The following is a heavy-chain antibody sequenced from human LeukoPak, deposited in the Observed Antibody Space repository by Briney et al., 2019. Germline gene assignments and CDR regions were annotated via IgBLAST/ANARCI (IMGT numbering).Heavy chain of an antibody. D-gene: IGHD5-24*01. Sequence: SETLSLTCTVSGGSISSSSYYWGWVCQPPGKGLEWIGSMYYSGSTYYNPSLKSRVTISVDTSKNQFSLKLSSVTAADTAVYYCARQPRDGYNPRPYYFDYWGQGTLVTVSS. CDR3: ARQPRDGYNPRPYYFDY. CDR1: GGSISSSSYY. CDR2: MYYSGST. V-gene: IGHV4-39*01. J-gene: IGHJ4*02.